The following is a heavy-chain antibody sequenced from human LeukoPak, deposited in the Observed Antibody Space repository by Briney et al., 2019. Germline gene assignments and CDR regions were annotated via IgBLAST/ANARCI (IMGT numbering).Heavy chain of an antibody. CDR2: ISYDGRNQ. Sequence: RRSLRLSRAASGFTFSTYGMHWVRQAPGKGLEGVAVISYDGRNQYYADSVKGRFTISRDNSENTLYLQMNSLIPEDTAVYYCARGSAYGDYYYYGMDVWGQGNTVTVSS. V-gene: IGHV3-30*03. CDR1: GFTFSTYG. CDR3: ARGSAYGDYYYYGMDV. J-gene: IGHJ6*02. D-gene: IGHD4-17*01.